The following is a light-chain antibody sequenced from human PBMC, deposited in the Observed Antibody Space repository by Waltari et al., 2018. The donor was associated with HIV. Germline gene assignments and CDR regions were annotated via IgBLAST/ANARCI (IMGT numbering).Light chain of an antibody. J-gene: IGKJ2*01. V-gene: IGKV4-1*01. CDR3: QQYYSTPPYT. Sequence: DIVMTQSPDSLAVSLGERATINCKSSQSVLYSSNNKNYLAWYQQKPRQPPKRLIYWASTQESGVPDRFSGSGSGTDFTLTISSLQAEDVAVYYCQQYYSTPPYTFGQGTKLEIK. CDR1: QSVLYSSNNKNY. CDR2: WAS.